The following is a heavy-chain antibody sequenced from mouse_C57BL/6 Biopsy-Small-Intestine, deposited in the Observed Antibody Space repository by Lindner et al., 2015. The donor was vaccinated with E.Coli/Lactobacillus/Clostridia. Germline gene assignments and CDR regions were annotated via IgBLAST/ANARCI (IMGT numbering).Heavy chain of an antibody. CDR1: GYSFTGYN. CDR3: AKDEFAY. V-gene: IGHV1-39*01. CDR2: INPYSGNT. J-gene: IGHJ3*01. Sequence: VQLQESGADLVKPGASVKISCKASGYSFTGYNMNWVKQSHGKSLEWIGNINPYSGNTNYNQKFKGKATLTIDKSSSTAYMQLNSLTSEDSAVYYCAKDEFAYWGQGTLVTVSA.